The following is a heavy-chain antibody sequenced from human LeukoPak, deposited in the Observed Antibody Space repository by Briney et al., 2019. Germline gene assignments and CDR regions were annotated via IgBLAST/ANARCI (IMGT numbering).Heavy chain of an antibody. CDR3: ARDSGETGFWSGSYFDY. CDR1: GYTFTGYY. Sequence: WASVKVSCKASGYTFTGYYMHWVRQAPGQGLEWMGWINPNSGGTNYAQKFQGRVTMTRDTSISTAYMELSRLRSDDTAVYYCARDSGETGFWSGSYFDYWGQGTLVTVSS. J-gene: IGHJ4*02. CDR2: INPNSGGT. V-gene: IGHV1-2*02. D-gene: IGHD3-3*01.